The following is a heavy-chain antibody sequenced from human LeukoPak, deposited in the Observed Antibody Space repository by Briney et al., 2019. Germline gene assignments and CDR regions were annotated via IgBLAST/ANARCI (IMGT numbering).Heavy chain of an antibody. D-gene: IGHD6-13*01. CDR1: GGSFSGYY. Sequence: SETLSLTCAVYGGSFSGYYWSWIRQPPGKGLEWIGEINHSGSTNYNPSLKSRVTISVDTSKNQFSLKLSSVTAADTAVYYCARVGIAAAGRWFDPWGQGTLVTVSS. CDR3: ARVGIAAAGRWFDP. J-gene: IGHJ5*02. CDR2: INHSGST. V-gene: IGHV4-34*01.